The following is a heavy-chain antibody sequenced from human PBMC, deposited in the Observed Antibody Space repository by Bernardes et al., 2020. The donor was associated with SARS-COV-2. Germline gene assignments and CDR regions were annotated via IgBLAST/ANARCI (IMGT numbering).Heavy chain of an antibody. CDR2: IYYTGNT. D-gene: IGHD4-17*01. CDR3: AKLGTTVTPVDV. J-gene: IGHJ6*02. V-gene: IGHV4-39*01. CDR1: GDFIGSSDSY. Sequence: SETLSLTCSVSGDFIGSSDSYWGWIRQPPGKGLEWIGGIYYTGNTNYNPSLKSRVTLSLDTSNNQFSLKLSSVTAADTAVYYCAKLGTTVTPVDVWGQGTTVTVSS.